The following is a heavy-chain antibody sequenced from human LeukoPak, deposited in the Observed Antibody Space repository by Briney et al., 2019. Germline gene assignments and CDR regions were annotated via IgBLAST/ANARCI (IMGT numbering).Heavy chain of an antibody. CDR2: IIPIFGTA. Sequence: GASVKVSCKASGGTFSSYAISWVRQAPGQGLEWMGGIIPIFGTANYAQKFQGRVTITTDESTSTAYMELSSLRSEDTAVYYCARGQDFELSRNYYDSSGYYNFDYWGQGTPVTVSS. CDR3: ARGQDFELSRNYYDSSGYYNFDY. V-gene: IGHV1-69*05. J-gene: IGHJ4*02. D-gene: IGHD3-22*01. CDR1: GGTFSSYA.